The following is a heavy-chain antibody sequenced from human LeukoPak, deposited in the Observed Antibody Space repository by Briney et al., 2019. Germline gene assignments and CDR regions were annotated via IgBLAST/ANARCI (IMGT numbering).Heavy chain of an antibody. CDR1: GFTFSSYA. CDR2: IYAGGST. D-gene: IGHD2-15*01. Sequence: GGSLRLSCAASGFTFSSYAMSWVRQAPGKGLEWVSVIYAGGSTYYADSVKGRFTISRDNSKNTLYLQMNSLRAEDTAVYYCAREVVGYCTGGRCYSPPFYYMDVWGKGTTVTISS. J-gene: IGHJ6*03. V-gene: IGHV3-66*01. CDR3: AREVVGYCTGGRCYSPPFYYMDV.